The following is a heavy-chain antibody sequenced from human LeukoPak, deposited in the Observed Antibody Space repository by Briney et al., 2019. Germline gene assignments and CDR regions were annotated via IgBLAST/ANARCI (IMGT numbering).Heavy chain of an antibody. CDR3: VRGASAMDNFDY. Sequence: SETLSLTCTVSGGSISSYYWSWIRQPPGKGLEWIGYIYYSGSTNYNPSLKSRVTISVDTSKNQFSLKLSSVTAADTAVYYCVRGASAMDNFDYWGQGTLVTVSS. J-gene: IGHJ4*02. CDR1: GGSISSYY. V-gene: IGHV4-59*01. CDR2: IYYSGST. D-gene: IGHD5-18*01.